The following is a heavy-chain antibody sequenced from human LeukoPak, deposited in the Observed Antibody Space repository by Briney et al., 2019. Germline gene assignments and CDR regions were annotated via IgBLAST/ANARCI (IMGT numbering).Heavy chain of an antibody. CDR3: ARCISGSGSYYNAHYYYGMDV. CDR1: GYTFTSYG. Sequence: ASVKVSCKASGYTFTSYGISWVRQAPGQGLEWVGWISAYNGNTNYAQNLQGRVTITADKSTSTAYMELSSLRSEDTAVYYCARCISGSGSYYNAHYYYGMDVWGQGTTVTVSS. J-gene: IGHJ6*02. V-gene: IGHV1-18*01. D-gene: IGHD3-10*01. CDR2: ISAYNGNT.